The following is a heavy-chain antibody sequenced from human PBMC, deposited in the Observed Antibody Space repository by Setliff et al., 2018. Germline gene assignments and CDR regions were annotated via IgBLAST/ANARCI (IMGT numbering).Heavy chain of an antibody. Sequence: SVKVSCKASGGTFSSYAISWVRQAPGQGLEWMGGIIPILGIANYAQKFQGRVTITADESTSTAYMELSSLRSEDTAVYYCARDRNYYGSGSYYNADASDIWGQGTMVTVSS. V-gene: IGHV1-69*10. CDR2: IIPILGIA. D-gene: IGHD3-10*01. CDR3: ARDRNYYGSGSYYNADASDI. J-gene: IGHJ3*02. CDR1: GGTFSSYA.